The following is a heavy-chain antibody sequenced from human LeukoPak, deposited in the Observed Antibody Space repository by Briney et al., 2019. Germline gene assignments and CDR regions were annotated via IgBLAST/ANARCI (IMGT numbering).Heavy chain of an antibody. CDR2: IKSKTDGGTT. D-gene: IGHD2-2*01. Sequence: GGSLRLSCAASGFTFSNAWMSWVRQAPGKGLEWVGRIKSKTDGGTTDYAAPVKGRFTISRDDSKNTLCLQMNSLKTEDTAVYYCTTGTPAADFDYWGQGTLVTVSS. J-gene: IGHJ4*02. CDR1: GFTFSNAW. CDR3: TTGTPAADFDY. V-gene: IGHV3-15*01.